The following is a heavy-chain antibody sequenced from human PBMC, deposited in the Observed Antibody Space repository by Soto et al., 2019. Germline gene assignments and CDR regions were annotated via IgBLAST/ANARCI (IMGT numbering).Heavy chain of an antibody. Sequence: QVQLQESGPGLVKPSETLSLSCTVSGGSISSYYWSWFRQSPGKRMEWIGYVHHSWGSSYNPSLQGRVXXSLGPSKSQFSLKVTSVTATGTAVYYCARQGFGPLHGLVDVWGQGTTVTVSS. D-gene: IGHD3-10*01. CDR3: ARQGFGPLHGLVDV. V-gene: IGHV4-59*08. CDR1: GGSISSYY. CDR2: VHHSWGS. J-gene: IGHJ6*02.